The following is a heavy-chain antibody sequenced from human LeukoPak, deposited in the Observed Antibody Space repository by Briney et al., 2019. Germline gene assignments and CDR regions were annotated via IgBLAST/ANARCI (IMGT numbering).Heavy chain of an antibody. CDR3: ARSGYCSSTSCTDDYYYGMDV. V-gene: IGHV3-48*01. Sequence: GGSLRLSCAASGFTFSSYSMNWVRQAPGKGLEWVSYISSSSSTIYYADSVKGRFTISRDNAKNSLYLQMNSLRAEDTAVYYCARSGYCSSTSCTDDYYYGMDVWGQGPTVTVSS. D-gene: IGHD2-2*01. CDR2: ISSSSSTI. J-gene: IGHJ6*02. CDR1: GFTFSSYS.